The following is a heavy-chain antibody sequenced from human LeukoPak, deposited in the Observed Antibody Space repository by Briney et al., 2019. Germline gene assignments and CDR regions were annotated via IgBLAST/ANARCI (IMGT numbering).Heavy chain of an antibody. D-gene: IGHD4-11*01. Sequence: GASVKVSCKASGYTFTGYYMHWVRQAPGQGLEWMGWINPNSGGTNYAQKFQGRVTMTRDTSISTAYMELSWLRSDDTAVFYCARGPTVTTNYYYYYMDVWGKGTTVTVSS. J-gene: IGHJ6*03. CDR2: INPNSGGT. CDR1: GYTFTGYY. CDR3: ARGPTVTTNYYYYYMDV. V-gene: IGHV1-2*02.